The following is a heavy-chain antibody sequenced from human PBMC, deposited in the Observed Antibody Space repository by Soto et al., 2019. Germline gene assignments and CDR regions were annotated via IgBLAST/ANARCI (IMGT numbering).Heavy chain of an antibody. D-gene: IGHD3-10*01. CDR3: ARALAGSYDY. CDR2: TYYRSKWST. Sequence: QVPLQQSGPGLVQPSQTLSLTCAISGDSVSSKSATWNWIRQAPSRGLEWLGRTYYRSKWSTDYAVSLRGRITVSPDSSKNQFSLRLTSLTPEDTAVYYCARALAGSYDYWGQGTLVTVSS. CDR1: GDSVSSKSAT. V-gene: IGHV6-1*01. J-gene: IGHJ4*02.